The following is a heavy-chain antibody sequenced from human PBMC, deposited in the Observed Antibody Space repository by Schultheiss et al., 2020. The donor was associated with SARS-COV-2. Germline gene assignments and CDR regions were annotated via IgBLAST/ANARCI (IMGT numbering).Heavy chain of an antibody. CDR1: GFTFSSYG. J-gene: IGHJ6*02. D-gene: IGHD1-26*01. CDR3: AKAGYGGNYGMDV. V-gene: IGHV3-30*18. Sequence: GGSLRLSCAASGFTFSSYGMHWVRQAPGKGLEWVAVISYDGSNKYYADSVKGRFTISRDNSKNTLYLQMNSLRAEDTAVYYCAKAGYGGNYGMDVWGQGTTVTVSS. CDR2: ISYDGSNK.